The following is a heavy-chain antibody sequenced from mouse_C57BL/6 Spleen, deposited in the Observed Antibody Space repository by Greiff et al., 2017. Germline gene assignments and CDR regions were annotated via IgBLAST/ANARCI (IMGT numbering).Heavy chain of an antibody. Sequence: QVQLQQPGAELVKPGASVKMSCKASGYTFTSYWITWVKQRPGQGLEWNGDIYPGSGSTNYNEKFKSKATLTVDTSSSTAYMQLSSLTSDDSAVYYCARLQTAQTTPWFAYWGQGTLVTVSA. CDR2: IYPGSGST. V-gene: IGHV1-55*01. CDR1: GYTFTSYW. CDR3: ARLQTAQTTPWFAY. J-gene: IGHJ3*01. D-gene: IGHD3-2*02.